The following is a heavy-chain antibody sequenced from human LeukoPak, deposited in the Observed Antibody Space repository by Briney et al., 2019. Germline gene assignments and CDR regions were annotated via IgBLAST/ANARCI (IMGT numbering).Heavy chain of an antibody. D-gene: IGHD4-17*01. CDR3: ATYGVLI. J-gene: IGHJ4*02. CDR1: GFTFSNYG. CDR2: IRFDESRT. V-gene: IGHV3-30*02. Sequence: PGGSLRLSCAASGFTFSNYGMHWVRQAPGKGLEWVAFIRFDESRTFYGDSVKGRFIISRDNSKNTLYLQMNSLRAEDTAVYYCATYGVLIWGQGTLVTVSS.